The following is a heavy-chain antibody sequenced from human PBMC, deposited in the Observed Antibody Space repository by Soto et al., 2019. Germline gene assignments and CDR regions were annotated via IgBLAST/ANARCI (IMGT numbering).Heavy chain of an antibody. V-gene: IGHV3-64*01. J-gene: IGHJ6*02. CDR3: AREGAAAAPVYYYYGMDV. D-gene: IGHD6-13*01. CDR2: ISSNGGST. CDR1: GFTFSSYA. Sequence: EVQLVESGGGLVQPGGSLRLSCAASGFTFSSYAMHWVRQAPGKGLEYVSAISSNGGSTYYANSVKGRFTISRDNSKNTLYLQMGSLRAEDMAVYYCAREGAAAAPVYYYYGMDVWGQGTTVTVSS.